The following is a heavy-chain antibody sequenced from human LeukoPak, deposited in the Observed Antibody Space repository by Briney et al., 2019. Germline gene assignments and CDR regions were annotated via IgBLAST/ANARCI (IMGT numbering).Heavy chain of an antibody. CDR1: GGSFSGYY. Sequence: SETLSLTCAVYGGSFSGYYWSWIRQPPGKGLEWIGEINHSGSTNYNPSLKSRVTISVDTSKNQFSLKLSSVTAADTAVYYCARGRGPRITTVRGVPQFDYWGQGTLVTVSS. D-gene: IGHD3-10*01. V-gene: IGHV4-34*01. J-gene: IGHJ4*02. CDR2: INHSGST. CDR3: ARGRGPRITTVRGVPQFDY.